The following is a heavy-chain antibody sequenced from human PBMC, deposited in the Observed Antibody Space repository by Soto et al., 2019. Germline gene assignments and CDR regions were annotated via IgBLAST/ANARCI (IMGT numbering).Heavy chain of an antibody. CDR2: INHSGST. D-gene: IGHD2-15*01. Sequence: PSETLSLTCAVYGGSFSGYYWSWIRQPPGKGLEWIGEINHSGSTNYNPSLKSRVTISVDTSKNQFSLKLSSVTAADTAVYYCARGLGYCSGGSCSGYYFDYWGQGTLVTVSS. CDR3: ARGLGYCSGGSCSGYYFDY. CDR1: GGSFSGYY. V-gene: IGHV4-34*01. J-gene: IGHJ4*02.